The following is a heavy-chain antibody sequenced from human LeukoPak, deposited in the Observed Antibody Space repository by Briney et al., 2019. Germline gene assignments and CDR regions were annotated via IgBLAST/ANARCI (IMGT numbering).Heavy chain of an antibody. D-gene: IGHD5-18*01. CDR3: ARDIVDTSMVNWFDP. CDR1: GDSVSSNSAA. Sequence: SQTLSLTCAISGDSVSSNSAAWNWIKQSPSRGLEWLGRTYHRSKWYNEYAVSVKSRITINPDTSKNQFSLYLTSVTPDDTAVYYCARDIVDTSMVNWFDPWGQGTLVTVPS. CDR2: TYHRSKWYN. V-gene: IGHV6-1*01. J-gene: IGHJ5*02.